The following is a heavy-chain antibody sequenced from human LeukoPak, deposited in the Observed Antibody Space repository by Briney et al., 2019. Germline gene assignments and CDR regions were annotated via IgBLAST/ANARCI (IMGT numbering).Heavy chain of an antibody. J-gene: IGHJ4*02. CDR2: INPNSGGT. CDR3: ARDEYYYDSSGYYQPIDY. CDR1: GHTFTGYY. V-gene: IGHV1-2*02. Sequence: ASVKVSCKASGHTFTGYYMHWVRQAPGQGLEWMGWINPNSGGTNYAQKFQGRVTMTRDTSISTAYMELSRLRSDDTAVYYCARDEYYYDSSGYYQPIDYWGQGTLVTVSS. D-gene: IGHD3-22*01.